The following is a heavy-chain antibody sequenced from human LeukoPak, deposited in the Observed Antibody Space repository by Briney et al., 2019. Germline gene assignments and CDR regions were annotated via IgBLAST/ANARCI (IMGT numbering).Heavy chain of an antibody. CDR2: ISYDGSKK. J-gene: IGHJ4*02. CDR1: GFTFSSYA. CDR3: ARDPGYCSSTSCFFDY. D-gene: IGHD2-2*03. V-gene: IGHV3-30*04. Sequence: LRLSFAASGFTFSSYAMHWVRQAPGKGVEGVAFISYDGSKKYYADSVKGRFTISRDNSKNTLYLQMNSLRAEDTAVYYCARDPGYCSSTSCFFDYWGQGTLVTVSS.